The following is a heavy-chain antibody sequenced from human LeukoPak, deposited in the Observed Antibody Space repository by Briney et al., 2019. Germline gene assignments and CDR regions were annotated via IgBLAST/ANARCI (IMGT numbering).Heavy chain of an antibody. Sequence: SETLSLTCTVSGVSISSGGYSWSWIRQPPGKGLEWIGYIYHSGSTYYNPSLKSRVTISVDRSKNQFSLKLSSVTAADTAVYYCARFGSGDGMDVWGQGTTVTVSS. CDR3: ARFGSGDGMDV. CDR1: GVSISSGGYS. V-gene: IGHV4-30-2*01. CDR2: IYHSGST. J-gene: IGHJ6*02. D-gene: IGHD2-15*01.